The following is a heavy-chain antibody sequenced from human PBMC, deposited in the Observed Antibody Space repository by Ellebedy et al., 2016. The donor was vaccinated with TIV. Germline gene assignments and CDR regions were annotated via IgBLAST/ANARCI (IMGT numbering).Heavy chain of an antibody. D-gene: IGHD2-2*01. CDR1: GFTFSNYW. Sequence: GESLKISCEASGFTFSNYWMSWVRQAPGKGLEWVANIEHDGSEKYFVDSVKGRFTISRDNAKNSLYLQMNSLRAEDTAVYYCVRGKGYCISTSCSPTNYFDYWGQGTLVTVSS. CDR2: IEHDGSEK. J-gene: IGHJ4*02. CDR3: VRGKGYCISTSCSPTNYFDY. V-gene: IGHV3-7*01.